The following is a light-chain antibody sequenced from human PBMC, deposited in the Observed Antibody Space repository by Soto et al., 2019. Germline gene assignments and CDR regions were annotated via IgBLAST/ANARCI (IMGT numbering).Light chain of an antibody. CDR2: EVS. Sequence: QSALTQPASVSGSPGQSITISCTGTSSDVGGYGYDSWYQQHPGKAPKVIVYEVSNRPSGVSNRFSGCKAGNTASLTISGLQAEDEADYYCNSFTSRSTGVFGTGTKLTVL. CDR1: SSDVGGYGY. CDR3: NSFTSRSTGV. J-gene: IGLJ1*01. V-gene: IGLV2-14*01.